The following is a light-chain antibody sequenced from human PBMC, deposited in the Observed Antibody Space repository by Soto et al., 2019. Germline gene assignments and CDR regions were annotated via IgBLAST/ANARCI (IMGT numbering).Light chain of an antibody. CDR3: CSYAGSYV. Sequence: QSALTQPRSVSGSPGQSVTISCTGTSSDVGGYNYVSWYQQHPGKAPKLMIYDVSKRPSGVPDRFSDSKSGNTASLTISGLQAEDEADYYCCSYAGSYVFGTGTKLTVL. CDR2: DVS. J-gene: IGLJ1*01. V-gene: IGLV2-11*01. CDR1: SSDVGGYNY.